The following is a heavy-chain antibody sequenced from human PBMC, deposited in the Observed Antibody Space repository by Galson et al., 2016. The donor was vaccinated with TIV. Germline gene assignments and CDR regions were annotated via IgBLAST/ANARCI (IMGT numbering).Heavy chain of an antibody. Sequence: QSGAEVKKPGESLKISCRGSGYRFSDYWIGWVRQTPEEGLEWMGVIYPGASDTKYSPSFQGQVTISAAKSINTAYLQWNRLKASDTAIYFCATLSSGWPNHFDNWGQGTQVIVSS. CDR2: IYPGASDT. D-gene: IGHD6-19*01. CDR3: ATLSSGWPNHFDN. V-gene: IGHV5-51*01. J-gene: IGHJ4*02. CDR1: GYRFSDYW.